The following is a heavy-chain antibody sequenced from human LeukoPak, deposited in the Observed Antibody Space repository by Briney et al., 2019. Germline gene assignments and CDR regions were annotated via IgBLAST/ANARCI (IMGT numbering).Heavy chain of an antibody. CDR1: GFTFRSYW. V-gene: IGHV3-7*01. D-gene: IGHD2-15*01. Sequence: GGSVRLSCAASGFTFRSYWMSWVLQAPGKGVEGVADIKQDGSGKYYVDSVKGRFTISRDTAKNSLYLQMNSLRAEDTAVYYCAREHCSGGSCYSEGAREDYWGQGTLVTVSS. J-gene: IGHJ4*02. CDR3: AREHCSGGSCYSEGAREDY. CDR2: IKQDGSGK.